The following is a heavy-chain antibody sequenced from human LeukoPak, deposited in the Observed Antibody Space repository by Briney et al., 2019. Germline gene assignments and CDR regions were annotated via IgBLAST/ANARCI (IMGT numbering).Heavy chain of an antibody. J-gene: IGHJ6*03. V-gene: IGHV4-34*01. CDR2: INHSGST. CDR3: ARGYCSSTSCYTGKHYYYYMDV. D-gene: IGHD2-2*02. Sequence: PSETLSLTCAVYGGSFSGYYWGWIRQPPGKGLEWIGEINHSGSTNYNPSLKSRVTISVDTSKNQFSLKLSSVTAADTAVYYCARGYCSSTSCYTGKHYYYYMDVWGKGTTVTVSS. CDR1: GGSFSGYY.